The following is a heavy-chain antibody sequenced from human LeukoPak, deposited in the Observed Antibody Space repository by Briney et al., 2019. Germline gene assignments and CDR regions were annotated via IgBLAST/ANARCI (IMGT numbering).Heavy chain of an antibody. Sequence: GGSLRLSCAASGFTFSSYAMSWVRQAPGKGLEWVSAISGSGGSTYYADSVRGRFTISRDNSKNTLFLQMNSLRAEDTAVYYCAKALGGYYYFDFWGQGTLVTVSS. J-gene: IGHJ4*02. CDR1: GFTFSSYA. V-gene: IGHV3-23*01. CDR3: AKALGGYYYFDF. D-gene: IGHD2-21*02. CDR2: ISGSGGST.